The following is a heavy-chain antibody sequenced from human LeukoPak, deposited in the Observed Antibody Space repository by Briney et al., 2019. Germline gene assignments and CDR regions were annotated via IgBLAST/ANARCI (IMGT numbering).Heavy chain of an antibody. J-gene: IGHJ4*02. CDR3: AKGRGVYCSSAGSYPHFDY. CDR2: ITWNGGNI. Sequence: GGSLRLSCAASGFSFDDYAMHWVRQAPGKGLEWVSGITWNGGNIGYADSVKGLFTISRDNAKNSLYLQMNSLRPEDTALYYCAKGRGVYCSSAGSYPHFDYWGQGTLVTVSS. D-gene: IGHD2-2*01. CDR1: GFSFDDYA. V-gene: IGHV3-9*01.